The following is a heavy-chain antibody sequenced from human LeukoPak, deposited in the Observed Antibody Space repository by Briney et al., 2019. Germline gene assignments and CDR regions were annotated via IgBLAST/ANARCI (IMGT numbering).Heavy chain of an antibody. D-gene: IGHD5-12*01. Sequence: RPGGSLRLSCAASGFTFDDYGMSWVRQAPGKGLEWVSGINWNGDSTGYADSVKGRFTISRDNAKNSLYLQMNSLRAEDTALYYCARVNAEGGYSGYFLFGVGAQYYFDYWGQGTLVTVSS. CDR2: INWNGDST. CDR3: ARVNAEGGYSGYFLFGVGAQYYFDY. J-gene: IGHJ4*02. V-gene: IGHV3-20*04. CDR1: GFTFDDYG.